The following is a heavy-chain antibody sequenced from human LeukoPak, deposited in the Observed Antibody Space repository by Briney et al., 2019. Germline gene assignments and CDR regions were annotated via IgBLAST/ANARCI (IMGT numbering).Heavy chain of an antibody. CDR1: GYTFTSYY. Sequence: ASVKVSCKASGYTFTSYYMHWVRQAPGQGLEWMGIINPSGGSTSYAQKFQGRVTMTRDTSTSTVYMELSSLRSEDTAVYYCAREGAIAVAGRNWYFDLWGRGTLVTVSS. CDR2: INPSGGST. CDR3: AREGAIAVAGRNWYFDL. V-gene: IGHV1-46*01. D-gene: IGHD6-19*01. J-gene: IGHJ2*01.